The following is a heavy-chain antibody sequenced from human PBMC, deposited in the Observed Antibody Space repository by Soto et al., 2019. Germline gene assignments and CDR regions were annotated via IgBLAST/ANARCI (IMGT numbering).Heavy chain of an antibody. V-gene: IGHV3-33*01. Sequence: PGGSLRLSCAASGFTFSSYGMHWVRQAPGKGLEWVAVIWYDGSNKYYADSVKGRFTISRDNSKNTLYLQMNSLRAEDTAVYYCAREGEDDSSYGMDVWGQGXTVTVYS. CDR1: GFTFSSYG. CDR3: AREGEDDSSYGMDV. CDR2: IWYDGSNK. J-gene: IGHJ6*02. D-gene: IGHD3-16*01.